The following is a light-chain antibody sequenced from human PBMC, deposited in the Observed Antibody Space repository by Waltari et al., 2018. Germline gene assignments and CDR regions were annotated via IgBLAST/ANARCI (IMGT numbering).Light chain of an antibody. J-gene: IGKJ5*01. V-gene: IGKV1-5*03. CDR1: QSISDW. CDR2: KAS. Sequence: DIQMTQSPSTLSASVGDRVTITCRASQSISDWLAWYQQKPGKAPKLLIYKASSLESGVPSRFSGSGSGTEFPLTISSLQPDDFATYYCQPYNSYSIMFGQGTRLEIK. CDR3: QPYNSYSIM.